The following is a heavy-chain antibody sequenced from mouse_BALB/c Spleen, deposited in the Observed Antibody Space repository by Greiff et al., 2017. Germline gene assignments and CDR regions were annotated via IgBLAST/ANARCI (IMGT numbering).Heavy chain of an antibody. D-gene: IGHD2-14*01. CDR3: ARGDRYDYYFDY. V-gene: IGHV1S29*02. CDR1: GYTFTDYN. J-gene: IGHJ2*01. CDR2: IYPYNGGT. Sequence: VQLQQSGPELVKPGASVKISCKASGYTFTDYNMHWVKQSHGKSLEWIGYIYPYNGGTGYNQKFKSKATLTVDNSSSTAYMELRSLTSEDSAVYYCARGDRYDYYFDYWGQGTTLTVSS.